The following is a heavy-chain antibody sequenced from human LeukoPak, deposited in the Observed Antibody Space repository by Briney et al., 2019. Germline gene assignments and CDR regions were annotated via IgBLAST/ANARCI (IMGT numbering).Heavy chain of an antibody. J-gene: IGHJ3*02. CDR3: ARVKAAAGWRAFDI. CDR1: GGSISSHY. CDR2: IYYSGST. V-gene: IGHV4-59*11. D-gene: IGHD6-13*01. Sequence: SETLSLTCTVSGGSISSHYWSWIRQPPGKGLEWIGYIYYSGSTNFNPPLKSRVTISVDTSKNQFSLKLSSVTAADTAVYYCARVKAAAGWRAFDIWGQGTMVTVSS.